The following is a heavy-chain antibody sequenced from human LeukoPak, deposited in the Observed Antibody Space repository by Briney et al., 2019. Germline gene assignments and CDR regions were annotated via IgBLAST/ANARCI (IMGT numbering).Heavy chain of an antibody. Sequence: ASVKVSCKASGYTFTSYGISWVRQAPGQGLEWMGWISAYNGNTDYAQKLQGRVTMTTDTSTSTAYMELRSLRSDDTAVYYCARDRLRKWLEGMGYWGQGTLVTVSS. V-gene: IGHV1-18*01. J-gene: IGHJ1*01. D-gene: IGHD6-19*01. CDR1: GYTFTSYG. CDR3: ARDRLRKWLEGMGY. CDR2: ISAYNGNT.